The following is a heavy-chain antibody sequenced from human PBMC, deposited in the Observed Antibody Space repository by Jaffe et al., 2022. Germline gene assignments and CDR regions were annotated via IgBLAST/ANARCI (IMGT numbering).Heavy chain of an antibody. D-gene: IGHD3-9*01. J-gene: IGHJ4*02. Sequence: QVQLQESGPGLVKPSETLSLTCGVSGYSISSGYYWGWIRQPPGKGLEWIGTIYQSGNTYYNPSLKSRLTISVDTSKDQFSLKLTSVTAADTAVYYCARHNYDILTGYPYYFDYWGQGTLVTVSS. V-gene: IGHV4-38-2*01. CDR1: GYSISSGYY. CDR3: ARHNYDILTGYPYYFDY. CDR2: IYQSGNT.